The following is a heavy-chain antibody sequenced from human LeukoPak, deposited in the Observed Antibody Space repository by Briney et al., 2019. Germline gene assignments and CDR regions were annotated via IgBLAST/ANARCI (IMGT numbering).Heavy chain of an antibody. D-gene: IGHD3-10*01. J-gene: IGHJ4*02. CDR3: ARGPSRTFWSYSMVY. V-gene: IGHV1-69*05. Sequence: SVKVSCKASGGTFSSYAISWVRQAPGQGLEWMGRIIPIFGTANYAQKFQGRVTITTDESTSKAYMELSSLRSEDTAVYYCARGPSRTFWSYSMVYWGQGTLVTVSS. CDR1: GGTFSSYA. CDR2: IIPIFGTA.